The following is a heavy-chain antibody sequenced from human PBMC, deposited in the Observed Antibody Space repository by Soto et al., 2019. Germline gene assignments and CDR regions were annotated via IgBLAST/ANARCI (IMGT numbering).Heavy chain of an antibody. CDR1: GFTFSSYA. CDR3: AKDAYTAGYYYYGMDV. V-gene: IGHV3-23*01. Sequence: LGLSCAASGFTFSSYAMIWVRQAPGKGLEWVSAISGSGGSTYYADSVKGRFTISRDNSKNTLYLQMNSLRAEDTAVYYCAKDAYTAGYYYYGMDVWGQGTTVTVSS. CDR2: ISGSGGST. D-gene: IGHD3-16*01. J-gene: IGHJ6*02.